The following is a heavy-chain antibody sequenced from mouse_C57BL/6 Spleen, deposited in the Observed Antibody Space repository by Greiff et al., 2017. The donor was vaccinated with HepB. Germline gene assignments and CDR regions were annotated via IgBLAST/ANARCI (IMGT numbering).Heavy chain of an antibody. V-gene: IGHV1-64*01. CDR3: ARDYGNSYYAMDY. CDR1: GYTFTSYW. J-gene: IGHJ4*01. D-gene: IGHD2-1*01. Sequence: QVHLQQSGAELVKPGASVKLSCKASGYTFTSYWMHWVKQRPGQGLEWIGMIHPNSGSTNYNEKFKSKATLTVDKSSSTAYMQLSSLTSEDSAVYYCARDYGNSYYAMDYWGQGTSVTVSS. CDR2: IHPNSGST.